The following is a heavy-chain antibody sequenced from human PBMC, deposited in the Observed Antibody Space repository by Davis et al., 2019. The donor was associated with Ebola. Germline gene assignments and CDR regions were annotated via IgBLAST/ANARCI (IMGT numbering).Heavy chain of an antibody. CDR1: GFTFSSYS. CDR2: ISSSSSYI. V-gene: IGHV3-21*01. J-gene: IGHJ4*02. D-gene: IGHD4-17*01. CDR3: ARVGFGLEYGDYTSD. Sequence: PGGSLRLSCAASGFTFSSYSMNWVRQAPGKGLEWVSSISSSSSYIYYADSVKGRFTISRDNAKNSLYLQMNSLRAEDTAVYYCARVGFGLEYGDYTSDWGQGTLVTVSS.